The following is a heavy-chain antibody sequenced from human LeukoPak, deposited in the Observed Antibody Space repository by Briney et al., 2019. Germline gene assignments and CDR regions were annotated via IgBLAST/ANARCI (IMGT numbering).Heavy chain of an antibody. CDR1: GFTFGDYA. CDR3: TYTYDSTGYYPGTFDY. Sequence: PGRSLRLSCTAAGFTFGDYAMSWVRQAPGKGLEWVGFIRGKTYGGTTEYAASVKGRFTISRDDSKSIAYLQMNSLKTEDTAVYYCTYTYDSTGYYPGTFDYWGRGTLVTVSS. D-gene: IGHD3-22*01. J-gene: IGHJ4*02. V-gene: IGHV3-49*04. CDR2: IRGKTYGGTT.